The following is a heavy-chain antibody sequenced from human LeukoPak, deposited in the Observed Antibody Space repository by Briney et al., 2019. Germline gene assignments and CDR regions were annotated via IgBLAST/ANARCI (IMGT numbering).Heavy chain of an antibody. CDR3: AREGSLAFDP. V-gene: IGHV1-8*01. Sequence: GASVKVSCKASGYTFTSYDFNWVRQATGQRPEWMGWMSPNSGDTGYAQKFQDRVTMTRNTSISTAYMELSSLRSDDTAVYYCAREGSLAFDPWGQGTLVTVSS. CDR2: MSPNSGDT. CDR1: GYTFTSYD. J-gene: IGHJ5*02.